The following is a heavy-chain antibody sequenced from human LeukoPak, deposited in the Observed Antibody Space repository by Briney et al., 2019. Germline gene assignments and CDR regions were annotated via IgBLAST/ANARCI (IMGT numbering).Heavy chain of an antibody. V-gene: IGHV1-18*04. Sequence: ASVKVSCKASGYTFTSYYMHWVRQAPGQGLEWMGWISAYNGNTNYAQKLQGRVTMTTDTSTSTAYMELRSLRSDDTAVYYCARDGYSSPRFDYWGQGTLVTVSS. CDR1: GYTFTSYY. J-gene: IGHJ4*02. D-gene: IGHD6-13*01. CDR2: ISAYNGNT. CDR3: ARDGYSSPRFDY.